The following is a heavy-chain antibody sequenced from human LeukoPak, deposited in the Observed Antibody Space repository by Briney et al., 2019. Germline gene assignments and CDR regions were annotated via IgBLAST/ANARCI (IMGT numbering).Heavy chain of an antibody. CDR3: ARDRIYCSGGSCYSCWFDP. Sequence: SVKVSCKASGGTFSSYAISWVRQAPGQGLEWMGGIIPIFGTANYAQKFQGRVTITADESTSTAYMELSSLRSEDTAVYYCARDRIYCSGGSCYSCWFDPRGQGTLVTVSS. CDR2: IIPIFGTA. CDR1: GGTFSSYA. J-gene: IGHJ5*02. D-gene: IGHD2-15*01. V-gene: IGHV1-69*13.